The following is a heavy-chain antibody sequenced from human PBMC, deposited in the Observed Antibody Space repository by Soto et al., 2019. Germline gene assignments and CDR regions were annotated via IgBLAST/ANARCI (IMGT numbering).Heavy chain of an antibody. CDR2: ISSSGSTI. Sequence: PGGSLRLSCTASGFTFSDYDMSWIRRAPGKGLEWVSYISSSGSTIYYADSVKGRFTISRDNAKNSLYLQMNSLRAEDTAVYYCARAVDCSSTSCPAYYYYGMDVWGQGTTVTVSS. J-gene: IGHJ6*02. D-gene: IGHD2-2*01. CDR3: ARAVDCSSTSCPAYYYYGMDV. V-gene: IGHV3-11*01. CDR1: GFTFSDYD.